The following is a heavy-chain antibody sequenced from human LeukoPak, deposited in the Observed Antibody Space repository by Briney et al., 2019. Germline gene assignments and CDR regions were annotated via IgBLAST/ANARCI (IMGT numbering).Heavy chain of an antibody. D-gene: IGHD6-6*01. V-gene: IGHV1-46*01. Sequence: ASVKVSCKASGYTFTSYYMHWVRQAPGQGLEWMGIINPSGGSTSYAQKFQGRVTMTRDMSTSTVYMELSSLRSEDTAVYYCAREFGGLGSSPSVPDYWGQGTLVTVSS. CDR1: GYTFTSYY. CDR3: AREFGGLGSSPSVPDY. J-gene: IGHJ4*02. CDR2: INPSGGST.